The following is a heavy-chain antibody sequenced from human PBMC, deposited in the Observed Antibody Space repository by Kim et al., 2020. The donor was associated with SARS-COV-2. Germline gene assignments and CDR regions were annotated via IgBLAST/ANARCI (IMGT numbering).Heavy chain of an antibody. V-gene: IGHV3-23*01. CDR1: GLIFSEHA. CDR3: SSGARHSEVSVIDH. J-gene: IGHJ5*02. D-gene: IGHD2-21*01. Sequence: GGSLRLSCSVSGLIFSEHAMNWVRQAPGKGLEWVAGMSATTGGTKHYSESVRGRFTISRANSRNTLYLQMTSLRAEDTALYFCSSGARHSEVSVIDHWG. CDR2: MSATTGGTK.